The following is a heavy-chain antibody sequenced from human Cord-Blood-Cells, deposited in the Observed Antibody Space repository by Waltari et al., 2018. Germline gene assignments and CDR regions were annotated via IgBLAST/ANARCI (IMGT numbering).Heavy chain of an antibody. D-gene: IGHD3-22*01. CDR1: GGTFNSYA. V-gene: IGHV1-69*04. CDR2: IIPILGIA. J-gene: IGHJ2*01. Sequence: QVQLVQSGAAVKKPGSSVQVSCKASGGTFNSYAISQVRPAPGQGLEWMGGIIPILGIANYAQKFQGRVTITADESTSTAYMELSSLRSEDTAVYYCARSRETDSSGYWYFDLWGRGTLVTVSS. CDR3: ARSRETDSSGYWYFDL.